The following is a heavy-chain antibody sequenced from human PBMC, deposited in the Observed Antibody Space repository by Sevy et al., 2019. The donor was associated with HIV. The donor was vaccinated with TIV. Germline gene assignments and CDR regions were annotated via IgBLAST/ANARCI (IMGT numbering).Heavy chain of an antibody. V-gene: IGHV1-24*01. CDR1: GYTLTQLS. J-gene: IGHJ4*02. Sequence: KVSCKVSGYTLTQLSMHWVRQAPGKGLEWVGSFDPEDGERIYAQKFQGRFTMTEETSKDTAYMELSSLRSEDTAIYYCATGREYYEGNSGYFDYWGQGTLVTVSS. D-gene: IGHD3-3*01. CDR2: FDPEDGER. CDR3: ATGREYYEGNSGYFDY.